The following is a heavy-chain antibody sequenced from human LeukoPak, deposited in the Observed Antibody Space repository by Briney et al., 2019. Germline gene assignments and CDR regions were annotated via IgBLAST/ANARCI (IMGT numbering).Heavy chain of an antibody. D-gene: IGHD6-19*01. CDR3: ARLRRAVAGTYYYYYMDV. J-gene: IGHJ6*03. CDR1: GYTFTSYD. V-gene: IGHV1-8*01. CDR2: MNPNSGNT. Sequence: GASVKVSCKASGYTFTSYDINWVRQATGQGLEWMGWMNPNSGNTGYAQKFQGRVTMTRNTSISTAHMELSSLRSEDTAVYYCARLRRAVAGTYYYYYMDVWGKGTTVTVSS.